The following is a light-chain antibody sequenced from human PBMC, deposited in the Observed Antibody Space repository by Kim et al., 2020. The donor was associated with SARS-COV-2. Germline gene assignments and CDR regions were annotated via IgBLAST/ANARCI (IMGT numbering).Light chain of an antibody. CDR3: QQYKNWPPYT. J-gene: IGKJ2*01. Sequence: VSQGERATLSCRASQSVSSKLAWYQQKPGQAPRLLMYGASTRATGIPARFSGSGSGTEFTLTISSLQSEDFAVYYCQQYKNWPPYTFGQGTKLEI. CDR2: GAS. CDR1: QSVSSK. V-gene: IGKV3-15*01.